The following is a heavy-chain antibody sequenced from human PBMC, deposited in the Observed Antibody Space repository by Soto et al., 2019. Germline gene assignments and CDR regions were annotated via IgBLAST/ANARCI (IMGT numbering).Heavy chain of an antibody. CDR1: GGTFSSYT. V-gene: IGHV1-69*08. J-gene: IGHJ6*03. CDR2: IIPILGIA. Sequence: QVQLVQSGAEVKKPGSSVKVSCKASGGTFSSYTISWVRQAPGQGLEWMGRIIPILGIANYAQKFQGRVTITADKSTRTGYMELSSLRSEDTAVYYCARERATVTTYYYYMDVWGKGTTVTVSS. CDR3: ARERATVTTYYYYMDV. D-gene: IGHD4-17*01.